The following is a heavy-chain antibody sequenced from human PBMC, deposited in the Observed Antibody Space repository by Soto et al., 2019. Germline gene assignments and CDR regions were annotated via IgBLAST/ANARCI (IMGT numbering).Heavy chain of an antibody. CDR1: GYTFTGHY. J-gene: IGHJ4*02. V-gene: IGHV1-2*02. CDR3: ARGSTDSYPGSRIFDF. Sequence: ASGKVSCNASGYTFTGHYIHWVRQAPGQGPEWMGEIGPASGDTRYADSVRGRFTISRDNSKNTLHLQMSSLRAEDSAVYYCARGSTDSYPGSRIFDFWGRGTLVTVSS. CDR2: IGPASGDT. D-gene: IGHD3-10*01.